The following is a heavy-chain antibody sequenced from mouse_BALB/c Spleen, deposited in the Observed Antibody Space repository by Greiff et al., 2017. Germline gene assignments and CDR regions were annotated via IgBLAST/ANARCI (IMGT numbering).Heavy chain of an antibody. CDR2: ISYSGST. Sequence: VQLQESGPGLVKPSQSLSLTCTVTGYSITSDYAWNWIRQFPGNKLEWMGYISYSGSTSYNPSLKSRISITRDTSKNQFFLQLNSVTTEDTATYYCARTLLSHWYFDVWGAGTTVTVSS. CDR3: ARTLLSHWYFDV. V-gene: IGHV3-2*02. J-gene: IGHJ1*01. CDR1: GYSITSDYA. D-gene: IGHD6-2*01.